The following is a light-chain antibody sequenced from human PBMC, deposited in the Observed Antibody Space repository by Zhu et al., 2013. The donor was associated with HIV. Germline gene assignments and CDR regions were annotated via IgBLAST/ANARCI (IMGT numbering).Light chain of an antibody. J-gene: IGKJ1*01. CDR3: QQYGTSPRT. CDR1: ESVGSN. Sequence: IVLTQSPGTLSLSPGERATLSCRASESVGSNLAWYQQKPGQAPRLLIYDASTRATGIPARFSGSGSGTDFTLTISRLEPEDFAVYYCQQYGTSPRTFGQGTKVEIK. V-gene: IGKV3-20*01. CDR2: DAS.